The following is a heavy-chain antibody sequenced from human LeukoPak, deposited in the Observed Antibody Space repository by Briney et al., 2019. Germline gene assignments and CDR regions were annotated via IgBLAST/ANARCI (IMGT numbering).Heavy chain of an antibody. CDR1: GFTFSSYA. D-gene: IGHD3-3*01. Sequence: GGSLRLSCAAFGFTFSSYAMSWVRQAPGKGLEWVSAISGSGGSTYYADSVKGRFTISRDNSKNTLYLQMNSLRAEDTAVYYCAKAYYDFWSGLDYWGQGTLVTVSS. CDR2: ISGSGGST. J-gene: IGHJ4*02. CDR3: AKAYYDFWSGLDY. V-gene: IGHV3-23*01.